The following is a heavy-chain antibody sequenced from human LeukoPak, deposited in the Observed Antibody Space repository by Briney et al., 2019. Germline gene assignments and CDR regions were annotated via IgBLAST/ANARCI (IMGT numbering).Heavy chain of an antibody. Sequence: PGRSLRLSCAASGFTFSSYGMHCVRQAPGKGLECVAVIWYDGSNKYYADSVKGRFTISRDNSKNTLYLQMNSLRAEDSAVYYCARHRVRYCSGGSWLSYAFDIWGQGTMVTVSS. CDR1: GFTFSSYG. J-gene: IGHJ3*02. D-gene: IGHD2-15*01. V-gene: IGHV3-33*01. CDR2: IWYDGSNK. CDR3: ARHRVRYCSGGSWLSYAFDI.